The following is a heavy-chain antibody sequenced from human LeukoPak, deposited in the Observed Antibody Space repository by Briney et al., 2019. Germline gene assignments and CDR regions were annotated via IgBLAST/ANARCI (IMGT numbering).Heavy chain of an antibody. D-gene: IGHD2-15*01. CDR2: ITDGGDST. Sequence: GGSLRLSCTASGFTFNNYAMTWVRQSPAKGLEWLSSITDGGDSTYYADSVKGRFTMSRDNSKNTLYLQMNSLRADDSAVYYCAKAPTRYCSGGSCYPLDCWGQGTLVTVSS. CDR1: GFTFNNYA. V-gene: IGHV3-23*01. J-gene: IGHJ4*02. CDR3: AKAPTRYCSGGSCYPLDC.